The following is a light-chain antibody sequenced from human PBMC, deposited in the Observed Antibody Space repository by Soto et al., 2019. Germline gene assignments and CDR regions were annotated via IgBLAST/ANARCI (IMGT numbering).Light chain of an antibody. Sequence: DIVLTQSPGTLSLSPGERATLSCRASQSVSSSYLAWYQQKPGQAPRLLIYGAYSSATGIPDRFSGSGSGTDFSLTISRVAPEDFAVYYCQQWDTFGQGTKLEIK. V-gene: IGKV3-20*01. CDR2: GAY. CDR1: QSVSSSY. J-gene: IGKJ2*01. CDR3: QQWDT.